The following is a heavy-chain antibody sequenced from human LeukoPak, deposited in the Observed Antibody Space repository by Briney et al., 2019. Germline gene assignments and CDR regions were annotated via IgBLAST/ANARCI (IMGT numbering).Heavy chain of an antibody. D-gene: IGHD4-17*01. V-gene: IGHV3-23*01. CDR2: ISGSGGST. Sequence: QTGGSLRLSCAASGFTFSSYAMSWVRQAPGKGLEWVSAISGSGGSTYYADSVKGRFTISRDNSKNTLYLRMNSLRAEDTAVYYCAKSSDYGDLLFDYWGQGTLVTVSS. J-gene: IGHJ4*02. CDR3: AKSSDYGDLLFDY. CDR1: GFTFSSYA.